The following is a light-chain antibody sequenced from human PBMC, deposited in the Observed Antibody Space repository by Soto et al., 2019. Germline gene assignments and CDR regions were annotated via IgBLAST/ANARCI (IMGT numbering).Light chain of an antibody. Sequence: DIQMTQSPSTLSASIGDRVTITSRASQSISSRLAWYQQKPGKAPKLLIHEASSLESGVPSRFSGSGSETEFTLTISSLQPDDFATYYCQQYNSYPLTFGGGTKVEI. CDR2: EAS. CDR3: QQYNSYPLT. J-gene: IGKJ4*01. V-gene: IGKV1-5*03. CDR1: QSISSR.